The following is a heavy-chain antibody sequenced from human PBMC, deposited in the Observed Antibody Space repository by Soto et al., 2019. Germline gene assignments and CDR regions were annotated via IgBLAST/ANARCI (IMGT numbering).Heavy chain of an antibody. CDR1: GFTFSSYW. CDR3: ARVGGSYRAEYFQH. Sequence: VGSLRLSCAASGFTFSSYWMSWVRQAPGKGLEWVANIKQDGSEKYYVDSVKGRFTISRDNAKNSLYLQMNSLRAEDTAVYYCARVGGSYRAEYFQHWGQGTLVTVSS. D-gene: IGHD1-26*01. J-gene: IGHJ1*01. CDR2: IKQDGSEK. V-gene: IGHV3-7*03.